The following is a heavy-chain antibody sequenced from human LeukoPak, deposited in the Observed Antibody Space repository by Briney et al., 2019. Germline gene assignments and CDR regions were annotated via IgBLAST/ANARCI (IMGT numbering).Heavy chain of an antibody. CDR3: ARDPRHGYCSGGSCYYYYGMDV. V-gene: IGHV4-59*01. CDR2: IYYSGST. Sequence: SETLSLTCTVSGGSISSYYWSWIRQPPGKGLEWIGYIYYSGSTNYNPSLKSRVTISVDTSKNQFSLKLSSVTAADTAVYYCARDPRHGYCSGGSCYYYYGMDVWGQGTTVTVSS. J-gene: IGHJ6*02. CDR1: GGSISSYY. D-gene: IGHD2-15*01.